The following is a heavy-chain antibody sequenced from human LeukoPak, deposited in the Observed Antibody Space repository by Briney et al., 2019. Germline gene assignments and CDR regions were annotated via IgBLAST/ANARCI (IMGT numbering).Heavy chain of an antibody. CDR3: AKEGGGRPFDY. Sequence: GGSLRLSCAASGFTFSSYAMSWVRQAPGKGLEWVSLISWDGGSTYYADSVKGRFTISRDNSKNSLYLQMNSLRTEDTALYYCAKEGGGRPFDYWGQGTLVTVSS. CDR2: ISWDGGST. V-gene: IGHV3-43*02. CDR1: GFTFSSYA. D-gene: IGHD1-26*01. J-gene: IGHJ4*02.